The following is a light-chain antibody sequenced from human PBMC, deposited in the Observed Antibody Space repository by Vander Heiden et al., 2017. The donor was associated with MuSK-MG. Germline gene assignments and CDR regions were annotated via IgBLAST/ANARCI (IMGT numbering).Light chain of an antibody. CDR1: QSISSY. CDR2: AAS. V-gene: IGKV1-39*01. Sequence: DIQITQSPSSLSASVGERVTITCRASQSISSYLNWYQQKPGKAPKLLIYAASSLKSGVPSRFSGSGSGTDFTLTISSMQPEDFATYYCQQSYSTPMLTFGGGTKVEIK. CDR3: QQSYSTPMLT. J-gene: IGKJ4*01.